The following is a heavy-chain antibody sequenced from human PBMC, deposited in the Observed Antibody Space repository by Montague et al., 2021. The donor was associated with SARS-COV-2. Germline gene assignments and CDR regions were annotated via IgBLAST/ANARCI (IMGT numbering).Heavy chain of an antibody. CDR2: IKKDGSEK. J-gene: IGHJ4*01. Sequence: SLRLSCAASGFTFSSYWMSWVRQAPGKGLEWVANIKKDGSEKYYVDSGKGRITISRENDKNSLYLQMNSLRDEDTAVYYCARDYRQVWFGAPVMERCFDYLGHGSLVTVSS. D-gene: IGHD3-10*01. CDR1: GFTFSSYW. V-gene: IGHV3-7*01. CDR3: ARDYRQVWFGAPVMERCFDY.